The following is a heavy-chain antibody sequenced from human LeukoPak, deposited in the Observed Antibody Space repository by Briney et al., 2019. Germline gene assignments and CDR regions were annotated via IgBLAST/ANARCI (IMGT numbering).Heavy chain of an antibody. V-gene: IGHV3-21*01. CDR3: ATTPLDYGDYVFDY. CDR2: ISSSSYI. D-gene: IGHD4-17*01. J-gene: IGHJ4*02. Sequence: GGSLRLSCAASGFTFSSYSMNWVRQAPGKGLEWVSSISSSSYIYYADSVKGRFTISRDNAKNSLYLQMNSLRAEDTAVYYCATTPLDYGDYVFDYWGQGTLVTVSS. CDR1: GFTFSSYS.